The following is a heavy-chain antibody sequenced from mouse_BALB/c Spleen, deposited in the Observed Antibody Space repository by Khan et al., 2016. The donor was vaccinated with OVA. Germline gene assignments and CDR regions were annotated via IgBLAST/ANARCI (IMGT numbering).Heavy chain of an antibody. J-gene: IGHJ3*01. Sequence: VQLQHSGAELVKPGASVKLSCTASGFNIKDTYIHWVKQRPEQGLEWLGRIDPANGDTKCDPKFQGKATIRSDTSPNTAYLQLSSLTSEDTAVYFCGSFCAQLYGSGWFAYWGQGTLVTVSA. CDR3: GSFCAQLYGSGWFAY. D-gene: IGHD1-1*01. V-gene: IGHV14-3*02. CDR2: IDPANGDT. CDR1: GFNIKDTY.